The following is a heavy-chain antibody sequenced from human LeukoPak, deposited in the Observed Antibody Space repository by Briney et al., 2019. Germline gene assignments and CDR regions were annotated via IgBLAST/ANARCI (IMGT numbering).Heavy chain of an antibody. V-gene: IGHV3-20*04. CDR1: GFTFGDYG. Sequence: GGSLRLSCAASGFTFGDYGMSWVRQAPGKGLEWVSGINWNGGSTGYADSVKGRFTISRDNAKNSLFLQMNSLRADDTAVYYCVRDQGAFARWGHGTMVTVSS. CDR2: INWNGGST. J-gene: IGHJ3*02. CDR3: VRDQGAFAR.